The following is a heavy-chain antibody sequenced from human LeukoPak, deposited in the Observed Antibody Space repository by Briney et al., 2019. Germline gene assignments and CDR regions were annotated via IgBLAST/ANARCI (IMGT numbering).Heavy chain of an antibody. CDR2: IYSSGST. J-gene: IGHJ5*02. D-gene: IGHD3-10*01. Sequence: PSETLSLTCAVYGGSFSGYYWNWIRQPAGKGLEWIGRIYSSGSTHYNPSLKSRVTISVDTSKNQFSLKLSSVTAADTAVYYCAREGLNMVRGVIPKEAWGWFDPWGQGTLVTVSS. CDR3: AREGLNMVRGVIPKEAWGWFDP. CDR1: GGSFSGYY. V-gene: IGHV4-4*07.